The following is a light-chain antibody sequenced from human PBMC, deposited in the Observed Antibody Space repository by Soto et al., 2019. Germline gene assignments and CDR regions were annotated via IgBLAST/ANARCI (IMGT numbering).Light chain of an antibody. CDR2: GAS. CDR3: QHYSSSPPEFT. CDR1: QSVTSSY. V-gene: IGKV3-20*01. Sequence: EIVLTQSPGTLSLSPGERATLSCRASQSVTSSYLAWYQQRPGQAPRLLIFGASYRATGIPDRFSGSGSGTDFTVTISRLEPEDFAVYYCQHYSSSPPEFTFGPGTKVDSK. J-gene: IGKJ3*01.